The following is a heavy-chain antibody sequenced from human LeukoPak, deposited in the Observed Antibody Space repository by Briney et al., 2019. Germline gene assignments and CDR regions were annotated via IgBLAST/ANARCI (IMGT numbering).Heavy chain of an antibody. J-gene: IGHJ5*02. CDR3: AKEDLYGSVKWFDP. V-gene: IGHV3-23*01. CDR2: ISGSGGST. CDR1: GFTFSSYA. D-gene: IGHD3-10*01. Sequence: GGSLRLSCAASGFTFSSYAMTWVRQAPGKGLEWVSDISGSGGSTYYADSVKGRFTISRDNSKNTLYLQMNSLGAEDTAVYYCAKEDLYGSVKWFDPWGQGTLVTVSS.